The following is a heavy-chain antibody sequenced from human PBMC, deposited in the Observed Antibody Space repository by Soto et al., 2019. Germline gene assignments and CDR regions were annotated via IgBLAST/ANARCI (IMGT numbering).Heavy chain of an antibody. CDR2: IYYSGST. CDR3: ARAGSITGTTFDY. J-gene: IGHJ4*02. CDR1: GGSISSGGYY. V-gene: IGHV4-61*08. Sequence: SSETLSLTCTVSGGSISSGGYYWSWIRQHPGKGLEWIGYIYYSGSTYYSPSLKSRVTISVDTSKNQFSLKLSSVTAADTAVYYCARAGSITGTTFDYWGQGTLVTVSS. D-gene: IGHD1-7*01.